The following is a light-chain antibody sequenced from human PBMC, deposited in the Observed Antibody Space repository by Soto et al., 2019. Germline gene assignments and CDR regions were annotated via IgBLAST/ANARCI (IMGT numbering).Light chain of an antibody. CDR1: QSIRSW. Sequence: DIQMTQSPSTLSASVVGRVTITCRASQSIRSWLAWYQQKPGKAPKALIYEASSLESGVPSGFSGSGSGTEFTLTISSLQPDDFATYYCQQYNDYPWTFGQGTKVDIK. V-gene: IGKV1-5*03. CDR2: EAS. CDR3: QQYNDYPWT. J-gene: IGKJ1*01.